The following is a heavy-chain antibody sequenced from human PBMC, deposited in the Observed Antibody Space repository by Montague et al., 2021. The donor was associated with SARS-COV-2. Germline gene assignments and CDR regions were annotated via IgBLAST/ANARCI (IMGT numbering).Heavy chain of an antibody. V-gene: IGHV4-59*13. CDR1: GGSINNYY. CDR2: IYYSGSVIT. D-gene: IGHD2-21*01. Sequence: SETLSLTCSVSGGSINNYYWGWVRQSPGKGLEWIGYIYYSGSVITSYNPSLKSRVSISVDTSENQFSLKLTSVTAADTAVYYCARRGGGEVFARFMYWYFDVWSRGSLVTVSS. J-gene: IGHJ2*01. CDR3: ARRGGGEVFARFMYWYFDV.